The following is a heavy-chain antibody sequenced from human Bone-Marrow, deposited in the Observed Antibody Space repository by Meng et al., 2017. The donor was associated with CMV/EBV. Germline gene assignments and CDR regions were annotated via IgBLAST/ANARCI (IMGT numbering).Heavy chain of an antibody. CDR1: FTVSSYA. D-gene: IGHD6-19*01. CDR3: ARDGAPGQWLGGGAFDY. CDR2: ISYDGSNK. V-gene: IGHV3-30-3*01. J-gene: IGHJ4*02. Sequence: FTVSSYAMHWVRQAPGKGLEWVAVISYDGSNKYYADSVKGRFTISRDNSKNTLYLQMNSLRAEDTAVYYCARDGAPGQWLGGGAFDYWGQGTLVTVSS.